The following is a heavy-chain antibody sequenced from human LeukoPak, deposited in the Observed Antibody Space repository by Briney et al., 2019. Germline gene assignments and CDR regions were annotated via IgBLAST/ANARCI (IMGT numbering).Heavy chain of an antibody. CDR2: LSANGGKT. V-gene: IGHV3-23*01. J-gene: IGHJ4*02. CDR1: GFAFSTYA. Sequence: PGGSLRLSCAASGFAFSTYAMSWVRQGPGKGLEWVSALSANGGKTYYADSVKGRFTISRDNSKNTLYLQMNSPRVEDTAVYYCAKDLSYAFDYWGQGTLVTVSS. CDR3: AKDLSYAFDY. D-gene: IGHD3-16*01.